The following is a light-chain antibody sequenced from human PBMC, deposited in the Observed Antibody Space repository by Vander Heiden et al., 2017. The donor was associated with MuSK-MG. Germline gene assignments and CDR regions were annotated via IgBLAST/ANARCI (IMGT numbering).Light chain of an antibody. V-gene: IGLV3-19*01. CDR1: SLRHYD. Sequence: SSELTQDPAVSVALGPTVRITCQGDSLRHYDGRWYQQKPGQAPLLVIYAKNNRPSGIPDLFSGSSSGNTASLTITGAQAEDEADYYCHSRDSSGNHLFGTGTKVTVL. J-gene: IGLJ1*01. CDR2: AKN. CDR3: HSRDSSGNHL.